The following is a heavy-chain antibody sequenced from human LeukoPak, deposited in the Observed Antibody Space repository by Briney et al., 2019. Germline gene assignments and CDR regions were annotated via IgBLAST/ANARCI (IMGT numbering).Heavy chain of an antibody. J-gene: IGHJ6*02. Sequence: SETLSLTCAVYGGSFSGYFWSWIRQPPGKGLEWIGEINHSGTTNYNPSLKSRVTISIDTSKNQFSLKLSSVTAADTAAYYCARGVFGDLYSDYYGMDVWGQGTTVTVSS. CDR2: INHSGTT. V-gene: IGHV4-34*01. CDR1: GGSFSGYF. CDR3: ARGVFGDLYSDYYGMDV. D-gene: IGHD4-17*01.